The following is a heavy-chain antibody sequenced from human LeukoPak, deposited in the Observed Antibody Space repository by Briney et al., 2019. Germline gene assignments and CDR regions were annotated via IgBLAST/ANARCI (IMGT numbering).Heavy chain of an antibody. D-gene: IGHD2-2*01. V-gene: IGHV3-30-3*01. CDR2: ISYDGSNK. J-gene: IGHJ3*01. CDR3: ARCTASCYANAFDV. Sequence: PGGSLRLSCAASGFTFSSYAMHWVRQAPGKGLEWVAVISYDGSNKYYADSVKGRFTISRDNSKNTLYLQMNSLRPDDTAVYYCARCTASCYANAFDVWGQGTLLTVSS. CDR1: GFTFSSYA.